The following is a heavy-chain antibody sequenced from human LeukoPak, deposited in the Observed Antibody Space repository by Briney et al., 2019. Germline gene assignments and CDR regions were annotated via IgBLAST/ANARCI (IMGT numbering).Heavy chain of an antibody. CDR1: GVTFSSYA. Sequence: GGSLRLSCAASGVTFSSYAMSWVRQTPEKGLEWVSTISASGGSTYYADSVKGLFTISRDNSKNTLYLQMNSLGAEDTAVYHCARTLRGGDWYFDYWGQGTLVTVSS. V-gene: IGHV3-23*01. CDR2: ISASGGST. CDR3: ARTLRGGDWYFDY. D-gene: IGHD2-21*02. J-gene: IGHJ4*02.